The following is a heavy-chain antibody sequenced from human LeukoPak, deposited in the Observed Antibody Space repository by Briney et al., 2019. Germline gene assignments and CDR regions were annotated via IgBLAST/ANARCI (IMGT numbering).Heavy chain of an antibody. D-gene: IGHD5-12*01. CDR3: ATKLGDSGYDFGF. CDR2: IYSAGST. Sequence: GGSLRLSCAASGVTVSSNYMTWVRQAPGKGLEWVSVIYSAGSTYYADSVKGRFTISRDNSRNTLYLQMNSLRAEDTAVYYCATKLGDSGYDFGFWGQGTLVTVSS. V-gene: IGHV3-53*01. CDR1: GVTVSSNY. J-gene: IGHJ4*02.